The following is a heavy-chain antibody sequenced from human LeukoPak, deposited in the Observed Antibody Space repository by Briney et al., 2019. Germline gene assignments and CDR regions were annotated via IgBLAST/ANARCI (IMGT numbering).Heavy chain of an antibody. Sequence: PSETLSLTCTVSGGSISSYYWSWIRQPAGKGLEWIGRIYTSGTTHYNPSLKSRVTISVDTSKNQFSLKLSSVTAADTAVYYCAREGTNYYDSSGYWEGAFDIWGQGTMVTVSS. D-gene: IGHD3-22*01. J-gene: IGHJ3*02. V-gene: IGHV4-4*07. CDR3: AREGTNYYDSSGYWEGAFDI. CDR2: IYTSGTT. CDR1: GGSISSYY.